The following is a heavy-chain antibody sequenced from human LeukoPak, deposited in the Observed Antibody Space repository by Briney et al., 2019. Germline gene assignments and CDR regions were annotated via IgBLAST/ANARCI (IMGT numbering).Heavy chain of an antibody. J-gene: IGHJ4*02. CDR1: GFTFSSYS. CDR3: ARDGDSSGYYQPLDY. Sequence: GGSLRLSCAASGFTFSSYSMNWVRQAPGKGLEWVSYISSSSSTIYYADSVKGRFTISRDNAKNSLYLQMNSLRAEDTAVYYCARDGDSSGYYQPLDYWGQGTLVTVSS. V-gene: IGHV3-48*01. CDR2: ISSSSSTI. D-gene: IGHD3-22*01.